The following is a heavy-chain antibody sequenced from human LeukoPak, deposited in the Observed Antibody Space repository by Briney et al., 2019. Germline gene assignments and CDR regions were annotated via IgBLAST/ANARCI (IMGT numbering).Heavy chain of an antibody. J-gene: IGHJ6*03. D-gene: IGHD1-26*01. CDR1: GFTFGDYA. CDR3: TRGASGSYYYYYMDV. Sequence: TGGSLRLSCTASGFTFGDYAMSWVRQAPGKGLEWVGFIRSKAYGGTTEYAASVKGRFTISRDDSKSIAYLQMNSLKTEDTAVYYCTRGASGSYYYYYMDVWGKGTTVTVSS. V-gene: IGHV3-49*04. CDR2: IRSKAYGGTT.